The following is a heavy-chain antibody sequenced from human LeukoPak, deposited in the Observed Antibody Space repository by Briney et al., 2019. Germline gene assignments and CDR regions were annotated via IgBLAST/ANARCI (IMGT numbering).Heavy chain of an antibody. CDR1: GLTFTNAW. CDR2: IKSKTDGGTS. Sequence: GGSLRLSCATSGLTFTNAWMSWFRQAPGKGLEWVGRIKSKTDGGTSDYAAPVQGRFTISRDDSKNTLYLQMNSLKIEDTAVYYCATDPGEWEPIWGQGTMITVSS. CDR3: ATDPGEWEPI. D-gene: IGHD1-26*01. J-gene: IGHJ3*02. V-gene: IGHV3-15*01.